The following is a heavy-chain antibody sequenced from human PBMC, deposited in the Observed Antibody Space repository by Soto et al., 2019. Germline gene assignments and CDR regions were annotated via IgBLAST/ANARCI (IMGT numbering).Heavy chain of an antibody. CDR1: GFIFSSHW. V-gene: IGHV3-74*01. CDR2: IGPDGSNI. D-gene: IGHD3-22*01. J-gene: IGHJ4*02. CDR3: AKSLYYYDSSPLDH. Sequence: GGSLRLSCAASGFIFSSHWMHWVRQAPGKGLVGVSHIGPDGSNIWEADSVQGRFTISRDNARNRLYLQMNSLRPEDTALYFCAKSLYYYDSSPLDHWGQGTMVTSPQ.